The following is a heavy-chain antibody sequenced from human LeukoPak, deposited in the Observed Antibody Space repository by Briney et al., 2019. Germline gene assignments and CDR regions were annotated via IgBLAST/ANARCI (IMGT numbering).Heavy chain of an antibody. CDR3: ARGNYYGSSGYYGY. J-gene: IGHJ4*02. D-gene: IGHD3-22*01. CDR1: GGSFSGYY. V-gene: IGHV4-34*01. Sequence: SETLSLTCGVYGGSFSGYYWSWIRQPPGKGLEWIGEINHSGSTNYNPSLKSRVTISVDTSKNQFSLELSSVTGAETAVYYCARGNYYGSSGYYGYWGQGTLVTVSS. CDR2: INHSGST.